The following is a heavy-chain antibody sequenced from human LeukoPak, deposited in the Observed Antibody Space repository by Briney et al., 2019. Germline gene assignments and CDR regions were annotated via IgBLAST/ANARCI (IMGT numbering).Heavy chain of an antibody. CDR1: GGSFSGYY. Sequence: SETLSLTCAVYGGSFSGYYWSWIRQPPGKGLEWIGEINHSGSTNYNPSLKSRVTISVDTSKNQFSLRLSSVTAADTAVYYWARGRFDPWGQGTLVTVSS. J-gene: IGHJ5*02. CDR2: INHSGST. V-gene: IGHV4-34*01. CDR3: ARGRFDP.